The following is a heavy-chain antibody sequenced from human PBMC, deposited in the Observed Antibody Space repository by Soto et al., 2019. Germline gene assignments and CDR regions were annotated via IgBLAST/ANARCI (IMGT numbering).Heavy chain of an antibody. V-gene: IGHV3-7*05. Sequence: GGSLSLFCADSGFIFNRFWMSWVRKAPGKGLEWVANIKQDETEKYYVDSVKGRFAISRDNCKNTLYLQMNSLRAEDTAIYYCARVRTENYYGMDVWGQGTAVTVSS. CDR2: IKQDETEK. CDR3: ARVRTENYYGMDV. CDR1: GFIFNRFW. J-gene: IGHJ6*02.